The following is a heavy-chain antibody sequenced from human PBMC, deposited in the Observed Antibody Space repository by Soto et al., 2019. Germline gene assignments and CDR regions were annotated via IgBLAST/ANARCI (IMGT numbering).Heavy chain of an antibody. J-gene: IGHJ4*02. V-gene: IGHV4-30-4*01. CDR2: IYNSGST. CDR1: GGSINNNGYF. D-gene: IGHD1-26*01. Sequence: SETLSLTCTVSGGSINNNGYFWSWIRQPPGSGLEWIGHIYNSGSTYSNPSLKSRLTISVDTSKNQFSLKLSSVTAADTAVYYCARGPSGDKVDYWGQGTLVTSPQ. CDR3: ARGPSGDKVDY.